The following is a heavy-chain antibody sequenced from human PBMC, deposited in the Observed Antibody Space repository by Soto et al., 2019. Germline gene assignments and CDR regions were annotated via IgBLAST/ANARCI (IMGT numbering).Heavy chain of an antibody. Sequence: GESLKISCKGSGYSFTSYWIGWVRQMPGKGLEWMGIIYPGDSDTRYSPSFQGQVTISADKSISTAYLQWSSLKASDTAMYYCARKREEGYYYYYYMDVWGKGTTVTVSS. V-gene: IGHV5-51*01. CDR1: GYSFTSYW. J-gene: IGHJ6*03. CDR2: IYPGDSDT. D-gene: IGHD1-26*01. CDR3: ARKREEGYYYYYYMDV.